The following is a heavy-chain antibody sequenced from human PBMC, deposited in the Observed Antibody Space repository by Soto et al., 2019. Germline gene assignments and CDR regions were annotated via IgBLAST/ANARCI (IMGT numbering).Heavy chain of an antibody. Sequence: QITLRESGPTRVKPTQTLTLTCTFSGFSLSARPVAVGWIRQPPGKALERLALIYWDDDKRYSPSLISRLTITKDTSKNQVVRTMTNMDPLDTAIYYCVHRAGIDGNWNGGYFDYWGQGALVTVSS. D-gene: IGHD1-1*01. J-gene: IGHJ4*02. CDR3: VHRAGIDGNWNGGYFDY. CDR2: IYWDDDK. CDR1: GFSLSARPVA. V-gene: IGHV2-5*02.